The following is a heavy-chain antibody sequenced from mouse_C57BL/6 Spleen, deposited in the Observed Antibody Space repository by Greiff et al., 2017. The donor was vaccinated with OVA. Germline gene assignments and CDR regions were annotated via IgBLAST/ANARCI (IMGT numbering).Heavy chain of an antibody. CDR3: ARGNYLDV. CDR1: GYAFSSSW. V-gene: IGHV1-82*01. J-gene: IGHJ1*03. Sequence: VQLQQSGPELVKPGASVKISCKASGYAFSSSWMNWVKQRPGKGLEWIGRIYPGDGDTNYNGKFKGKATLTADKSSSTAYMQLSSLTSEDSAVYFCARGNYLDVWGTGTTVTVSS. CDR2: IYPGDGDT.